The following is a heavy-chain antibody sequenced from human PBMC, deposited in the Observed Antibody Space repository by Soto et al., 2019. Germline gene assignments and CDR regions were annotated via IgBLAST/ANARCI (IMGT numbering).Heavy chain of an antibody. V-gene: IGHV3-53*01. CDR1: GFTVSSNY. CDR2: IYSGGST. D-gene: IGHD1-26*01. Sequence: GGSLRLSCAASGFTVSSNYMSWVRQAPGKGLEWVSVIYSGGSTYYADSVKGRFTISRDNSKNTLYLQMNSLRAEDTAVYYCARDSRYIGGATTPYYYYGMDVWGQGTKVTVSS. CDR3: ARDSRYIGGATTPYYYYGMDV. J-gene: IGHJ6*02.